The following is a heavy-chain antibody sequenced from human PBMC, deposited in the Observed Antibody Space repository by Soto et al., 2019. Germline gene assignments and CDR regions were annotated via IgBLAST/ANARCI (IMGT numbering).Heavy chain of an antibody. CDR3: AKEGSSSLYYFDY. D-gene: IGHD6-6*01. CDR1: GFTFSSYA. Sequence: GGSLRLSCAASGFTFSSYAMSWVRQAPGKGMEWVSTISGSGGSTYYVDSVKGRFTISRDNSKNTLYLQMNSLRGEDTAVYYCAKEGSSSLYYFDYWGQGTLVTVSS. J-gene: IGHJ4*02. CDR2: ISGSGGST. V-gene: IGHV3-23*01.